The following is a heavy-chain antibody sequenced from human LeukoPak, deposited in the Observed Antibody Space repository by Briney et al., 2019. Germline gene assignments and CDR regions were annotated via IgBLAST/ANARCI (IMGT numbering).Heavy chain of an antibody. CDR1: GFTFSSYA. CDR3: AKGAAGPRD. Sequence: GGSLRLSCAASGFTFSSYAMNWVRQAPGKGLEWVSAISGSGAGAYYADSVKDRFTISRDNSKNTLYLQMNSLRAEDTAVYYCAKGAAGPRDWGQGTLVTVSS. CDR2: ISGSGAGA. V-gene: IGHV3-23*01. J-gene: IGHJ4*02. D-gene: IGHD6-13*01.